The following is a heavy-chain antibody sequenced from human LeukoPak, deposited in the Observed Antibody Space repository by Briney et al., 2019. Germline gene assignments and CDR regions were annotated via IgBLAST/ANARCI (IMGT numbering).Heavy chain of an antibody. Sequence: GSSVKVSCKASGGTFSSYAISWVRQAPGQGLEWMGGIIPIFGTASYAQKFQGRVTITTDESTSTAYMELSSLRSEDTAVYYCARVGLGDSSGYLSWYFDLWGRGTLVIVSS. CDR2: IIPIFGTA. D-gene: IGHD3-22*01. CDR1: GGTFSSYA. J-gene: IGHJ2*01. V-gene: IGHV1-69*05. CDR3: ARVGLGDSSGYLSWYFDL.